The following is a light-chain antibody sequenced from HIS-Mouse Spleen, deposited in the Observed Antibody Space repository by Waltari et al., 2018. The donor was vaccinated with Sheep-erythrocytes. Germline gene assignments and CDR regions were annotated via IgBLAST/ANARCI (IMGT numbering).Light chain of an antibody. Sequence: DIQMTQSPSTLSASVGDRVTITCRASQSISSWLAWYQQKPGKAPKLLIYKASSLESGVPSRFSGSGVGTEFTLTISSLQPDDFATYYCQQYNSYSPLTFGGGTKVEIK. CDR2: KAS. J-gene: IGKJ4*01. V-gene: IGKV1-5*03. CDR1: QSISSW. CDR3: QQYNSYSPLT.